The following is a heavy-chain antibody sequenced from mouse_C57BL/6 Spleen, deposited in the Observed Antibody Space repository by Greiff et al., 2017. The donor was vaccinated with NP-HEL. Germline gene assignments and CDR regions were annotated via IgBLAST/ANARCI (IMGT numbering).Heavy chain of an antibody. J-gene: IGHJ4*01. Sequence: VQLQQSGAELVRPGASVKLSCKASGYTFTDNYINWVKQRPGQGLEWIARIYPGSGNTYYNEKFKGKATLTAEKSSSTAYMQLSSLTSEDSAVYFCARSDYDDAMDYWGQGTSVTVSS. CDR3: ARSDYDDAMDY. CDR1: GYTFTDNY. CDR2: IYPGSGNT. D-gene: IGHD2-4*01. V-gene: IGHV1-76*01.